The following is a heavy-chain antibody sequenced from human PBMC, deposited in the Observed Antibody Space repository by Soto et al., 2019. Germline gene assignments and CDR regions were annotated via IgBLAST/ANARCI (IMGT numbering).Heavy chain of an antibody. CDR2: IFDSGST. CDR1: GVSISSSF. V-gene: IGHV4-59*01. J-gene: IGHJ4*02. CDR3: ARQRDGLNFCFDF. Sequence: QVQLQESGPGLLKPSETLSLTCTVSGVSISSSFWSWIRQPPGKVLEWIGSIFDSGSTTYNPSLGSGVTISVDTSENHFSLRLDSVTAADTAVYYCARQRDGLNFCFDFWGQGTLVTVSS.